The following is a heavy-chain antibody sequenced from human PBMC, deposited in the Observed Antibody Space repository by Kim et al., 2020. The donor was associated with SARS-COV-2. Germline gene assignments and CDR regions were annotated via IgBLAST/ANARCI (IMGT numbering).Heavy chain of an antibody. Sequence: IYYMDSVQGRFTFYRDNADNSLSLQMTSLRAEDTAVYYCAAARQYYSGMDVWGNGTTVTVSS. D-gene: IGHD2-15*01. CDR3: AAARQYYSGMDV. CDR2: I. J-gene: IGHJ6*04. V-gene: IGHV3-11*01.